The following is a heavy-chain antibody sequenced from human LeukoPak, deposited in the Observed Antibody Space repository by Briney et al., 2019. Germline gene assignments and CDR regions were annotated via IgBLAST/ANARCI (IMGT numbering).Heavy chain of an antibody. J-gene: IGHJ3*02. CDR2: ISAYNGNT. CDR3: AREGVGSSGAFDI. Sequence: ASVKVSCKTSGYTFTSYYISWVRQAPGQGLEWMAWISAYNGNTKYAQKFQGRVTMTTDTSTSTAYMELRSLRSDDTAVYYCAREGVGSSGAFDIWGQGTMVTVSS. D-gene: IGHD6-6*01. V-gene: IGHV1-18*01. CDR1: GYTFTSYY.